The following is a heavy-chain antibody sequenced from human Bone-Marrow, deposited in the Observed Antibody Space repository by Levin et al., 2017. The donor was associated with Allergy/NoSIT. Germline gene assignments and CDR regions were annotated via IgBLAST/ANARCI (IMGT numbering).Heavy chain of an antibody. CDR2: INPNSGGT. CDR1: GYSFSDYY. Sequence: GESLKISCMASGYSFSDYYIHWVRQAPGQGLEWMGRINPNSGGTTYAQKFQVTVTMTRDPFSSTAYMELSSLKYDDTGVYYCVRGDHSSGWYWGDHWGQGSLVTVSS. D-gene: IGHD6-19*01. V-gene: IGHV1-2*05. J-gene: IGHJ4*02. CDR3: VRGDHSSGWYWGDH.